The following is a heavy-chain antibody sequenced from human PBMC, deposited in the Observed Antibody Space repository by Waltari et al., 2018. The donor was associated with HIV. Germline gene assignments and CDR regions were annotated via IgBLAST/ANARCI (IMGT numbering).Heavy chain of an antibody. CDR2: ISSTNTI. D-gene: IGHD6-6*01. V-gene: IGHV3-48*04. Sequence: EVQLVESGGGLVQRGGSLRLSCAASGFPFSTSSITWVRQAPGKGLEWVSYISSTNTIYYADSVKGRFTISRDNAKNSLYLQMNSLRAEDTAVYYCARERYSSSYFGYWGQGTLVTVSS. CDR3: ARERYSSSYFGY. CDR1: GFPFSTSS. J-gene: IGHJ4*02.